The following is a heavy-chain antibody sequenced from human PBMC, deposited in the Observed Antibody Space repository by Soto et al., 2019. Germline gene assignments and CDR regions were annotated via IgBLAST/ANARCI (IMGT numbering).Heavy chain of an antibody. J-gene: IGHJ4*02. V-gene: IGHV4-59*01. Sequence: PGKGLEWIGYIYSSGSTNYNPSRKSRVTIAVDTSKNQFSRKLSSVTAADTAVYYCASAPAKPLIQPKFDNCGQRALVTVSS. D-gene: IGHD5-18*01. CDR3: ASAPAKPLIQPKFDN. CDR2: IYSSGST.